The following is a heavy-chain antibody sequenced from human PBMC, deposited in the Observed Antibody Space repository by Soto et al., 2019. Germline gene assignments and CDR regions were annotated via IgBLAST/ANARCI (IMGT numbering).Heavy chain of an antibody. CDR1: GDTFSGYP. J-gene: IGHJ4*02. V-gene: IGHV1-69*01. D-gene: IGHD3-10*01. CDR3: ARDGGFGELKY. CDR2: IIPVFGTT. Sequence: QVQLVQSGAELKKPGSSVKVSCKASGDTFSGYPIHWVRQALGEGLEWMGWIIPVFGTTNDAQRFEGRVIFTAPVSTSPANLELRGLLGGVRTVYYCARDGGFGELKYWGPGTLVNVSS.